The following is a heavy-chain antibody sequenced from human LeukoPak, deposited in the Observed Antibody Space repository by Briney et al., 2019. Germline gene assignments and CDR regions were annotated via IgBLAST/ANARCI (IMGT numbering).Heavy chain of an antibody. CDR1: GFTFSSYS. J-gene: IGHJ4*02. V-gene: IGHV3-21*01. CDR3: ARESYSSTSLPAVGY. Sequence: GGSLRLSCAASGFTFSSYSMNWVRQAPGKGLEWVSSISSSISYIYYADSVKGRFTISRDNAKNSLYLQMNSLRAEATAVYYCARESYSSTSLPAVGYWGQGTLVTVSS. CDR2: ISSSISYI. D-gene: IGHD6-6*01.